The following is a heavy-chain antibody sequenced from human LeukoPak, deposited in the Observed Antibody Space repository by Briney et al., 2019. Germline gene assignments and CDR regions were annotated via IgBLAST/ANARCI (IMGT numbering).Heavy chain of an antibody. J-gene: IGHJ5*02. CDR1: GGTFSSYA. V-gene: IGHV1-69*05. D-gene: IGHD2-15*01. CDR3: ARGPSAYCSGGSCYSGSAWFDP. Sequence: GASVKVSCKASGGTFSSYAISWVRQAPGQGLEWMGGIIPIFGTANYAQKFQGRVTMTRNTSISTAYMELSSLRSEDTAVYYCARGPSAYCSGGSCYSGSAWFDPWGQGTLVTVSS. CDR2: IIPIFGTA.